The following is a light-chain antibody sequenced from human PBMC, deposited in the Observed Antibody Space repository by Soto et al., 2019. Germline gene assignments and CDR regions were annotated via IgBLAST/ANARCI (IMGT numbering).Light chain of an antibody. V-gene: IGKV3-11*01. J-gene: IGKJ3*01. CDR3: QQRSNWPPV. CDR1: QSVSSY. Sequence: EIVLTQSPATLSLSPGERATLSCRASQSVSSYLAWYQQKPGQAPRLLIYDAFNRATGIRARFSGSGSGTDFTLTISSLEPEDFAVYYFQQRSNWPPVFGPGTNVDIK. CDR2: DAF.